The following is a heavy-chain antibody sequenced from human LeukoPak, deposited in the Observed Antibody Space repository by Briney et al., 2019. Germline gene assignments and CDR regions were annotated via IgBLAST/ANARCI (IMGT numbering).Heavy chain of an antibody. V-gene: IGHV4-4*07. Sequence: SETLSLTCTVSGGSISSYYWSWIRQPAGKGLEWIGRIYTSGSTNYNPSLKRRVTMSVDTSKNQFSLKLSSVTAADTAVYYCAREGQQYYTRGHFDYWGQGTLVTVSS. CDR3: AREGQQYYTRGHFDY. D-gene: IGHD2/OR15-2a*01. CDR2: IYTSGST. CDR1: GGSISSYY. J-gene: IGHJ4*02.